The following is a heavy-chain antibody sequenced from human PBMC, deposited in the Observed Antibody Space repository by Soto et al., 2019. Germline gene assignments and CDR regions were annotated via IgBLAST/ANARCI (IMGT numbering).Heavy chain of an antibody. D-gene: IGHD3-10*01. CDR1: GGTFSSYA. J-gene: IGHJ6*02. V-gene: IGHV1-69*13. Sequence: ASVKVSCKASGGTFSSYAISWVRQAPGQGLEWMGGIIPIFGTANYAQKFQGRVTITADESTSTAYMELSSLRSEDTAVYYCARGLVTMVRGVIRTDYYYYYGMDVWGQGTTVTVSS. CDR3: ARGLVTMVRGVIRTDYYYYYGMDV. CDR2: IIPIFGTA.